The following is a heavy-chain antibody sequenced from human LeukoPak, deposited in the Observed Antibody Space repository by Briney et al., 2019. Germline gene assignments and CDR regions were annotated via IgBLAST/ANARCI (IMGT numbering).Heavy chain of an antibody. V-gene: IGHV1-69*13. CDR3: ARCALWFGELTYYFDY. CDR1: GGTFSSYA. J-gene: IGHJ4*02. Sequence: GASVKVSCKASGGTFSSYAIGWVRQAPGQGLEWMGGIIPIFGTANYAQKFQGRVTITADESTSTAYMELSSLRSEDTAVYYCARCALWFGELTYYFDYWGQRTLVTVSS. CDR2: IIPIFGTA. D-gene: IGHD3-10*01.